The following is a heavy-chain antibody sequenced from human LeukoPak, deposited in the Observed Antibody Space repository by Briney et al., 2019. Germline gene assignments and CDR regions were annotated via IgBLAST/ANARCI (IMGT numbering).Heavy chain of an antibody. J-gene: IGHJ2*01. V-gene: IGHV3-30-3*01. CDR2: ISYDGSNK. Sequence: GGSLRLSCAASGFTFSSYAMHWVRQAPGKGLEWVAVISYDGSNKYYADSVKGRFTISRDNSKNTLYLQMNSLRAEDTAVYYCARGLGYSSGWSTYCYFDLWGRGTLVTVSS. D-gene: IGHD6-19*01. CDR3: ARGLGYSSGWSTYCYFDL. CDR1: GFTFSSYA.